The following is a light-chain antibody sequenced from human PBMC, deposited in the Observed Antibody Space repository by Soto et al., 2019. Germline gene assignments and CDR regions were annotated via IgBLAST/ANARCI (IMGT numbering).Light chain of an antibody. V-gene: IGLV1-44*01. J-gene: IGLJ3*02. Sequence: QSVLTQPPSASGTPGQRVTISCSGRSSNIGANTVNWYQHLPGTAPKLLIYTNNQRPSGVPDRFSGSKSGTSASLTISGLQSEDEADYYCAAWDDSLNGLWVFGGGTKLTVL. CDR3: AAWDDSLNGLWV. CDR2: TNN. CDR1: SSNIGANT.